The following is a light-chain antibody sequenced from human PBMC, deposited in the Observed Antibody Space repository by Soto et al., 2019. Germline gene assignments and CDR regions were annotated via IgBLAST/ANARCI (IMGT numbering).Light chain of an antibody. CDR2: EVS. CDR1: SSDVGGYNY. Sequence: QSALTQPPSASGSPGQSVTISCTGTSSDVGGYNYVSWYQQHPGKAPKLMIYEVSKRPSGVPDRFSGSKSGNTASLTVSGLQAVDEADYHCCSYAGSNNYVFGTGTNLTVL. CDR3: CSYAGSNNYV. J-gene: IGLJ1*01. V-gene: IGLV2-8*01.